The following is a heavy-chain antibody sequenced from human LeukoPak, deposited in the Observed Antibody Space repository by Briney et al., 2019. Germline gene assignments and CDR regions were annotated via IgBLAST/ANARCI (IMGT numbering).Heavy chain of an antibody. Sequence: PGGSLRLSCAASGFTFSSHGMHWVRQAPGKGLEWVSIIWYDGSDEYYADSVKGRFTISRDNSKNTLYLQMNSLRAEDTAVYYCARDGGYHSSGPFDDWGQGTLVTVSS. CDR2: IWYDGSDE. CDR1: GFTFSSHG. CDR3: ARDGGYHSSGPFDD. V-gene: IGHV3-33*01. J-gene: IGHJ4*02. D-gene: IGHD3-22*01.